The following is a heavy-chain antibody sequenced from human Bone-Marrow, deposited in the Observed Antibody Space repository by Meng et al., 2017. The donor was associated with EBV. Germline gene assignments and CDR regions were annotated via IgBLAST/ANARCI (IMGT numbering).Heavy chain of an antibody. CDR3: ASESGRGFTPDY. D-gene: IGHD3-10*01. CDR2: LIPMVGAP. V-gene: IGHV1-69*01. CDR1: GGTFRSDA. J-gene: IGHJ4*02. Sequence: GQLLQSGAEVGKPGSSVKVSCRASGGTFRSDAVSWVRQAPGQGLEWMGGLIPMVGAPHYAQKFQGRVTIIADESTSTHSMELNSLRSEDTAMYYCASESGRGFTPDYWGQGTLVTVSS.